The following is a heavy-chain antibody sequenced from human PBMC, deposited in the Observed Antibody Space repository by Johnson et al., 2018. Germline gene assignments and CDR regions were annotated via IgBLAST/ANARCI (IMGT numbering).Heavy chain of an antibody. CDR3: AKDLLSGDMVYAILVWWRGHYYYGMDV. J-gene: IGHJ6*02. CDR2: INSDGSST. V-gene: IGHV3-74*01. Sequence: VQLQESGGGLVQPGGSLRLSCAASGFTFSSYWMHWVRQAPGKGLVWVSRINSDGSSTSYADSVKGRFTISRDNAKNSLYLQMNSLRAEDTAVYYLAKDLLSGDMVYAILVWWRGHYYYGMDVWGQGTTVTVSS. CDR1: GFTFSSYW. D-gene: IGHD2-8*01.